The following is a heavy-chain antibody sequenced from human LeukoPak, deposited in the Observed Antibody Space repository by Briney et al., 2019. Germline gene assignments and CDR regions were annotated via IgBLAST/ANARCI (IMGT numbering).Heavy chain of an antibody. D-gene: IGHD5-18*01. Sequence: GGSLRLPCAASGLTFSSYWMSWVRQAPGKGLEWVANIKQDGSEKYYVDSVKGRFTISRDNAKNSLYLQMNSLRAEDTAVYYCASLYTASWGQGTLVTVSS. CDR2: IKQDGSEK. V-gene: IGHV3-7*01. CDR3: ASLYTAS. CDR1: GLTFSSYW. J-gene: IGHJ5*02.